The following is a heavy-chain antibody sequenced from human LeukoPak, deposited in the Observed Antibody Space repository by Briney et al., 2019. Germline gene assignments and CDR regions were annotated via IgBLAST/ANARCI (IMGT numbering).Heavy chain of an antibody. V-gene: IGHV3-33*01. J-gene: IGHJ5*02. CDR1: GFTFSTSG. CDR2: IWYDGSNK. Sequence: GGSLRLSCAASGFTFSTSGMHWVRQAPGKGLEWVALIWYDGSNKEYAESVKGRFTTSRDNSKNTLYLQMNSLRDEDTAVYYCARDQGTSTTAPKRKGRFDPWGQGTLVTVSS. CDR3: ARDQGTSTTAPKRKGRFDP. D-gene: IGHD1-1*01.